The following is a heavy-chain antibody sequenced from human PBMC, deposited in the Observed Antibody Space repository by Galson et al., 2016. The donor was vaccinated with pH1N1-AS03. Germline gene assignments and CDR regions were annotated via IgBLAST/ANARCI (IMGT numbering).Heavy chain of an antibody. Sequence: SLRLSCAASGFAFSSYAMSWVRQAPGKGLEWVSAISASGGGTYYADSVKGRFIISRDNSKNTLYLQMNSLRAEDTALYYCAKEEAAAAPEGAMDVWGQGTTVTVSS. J-gene: IGHJ6*02. V-gene: IGHV3-23*01. CDR1: GFAFSSYA. CDR2: ISASGGGT. CDR3: AKEEAAAAPEGAMDV. D-gene: IGHD6-13*01.